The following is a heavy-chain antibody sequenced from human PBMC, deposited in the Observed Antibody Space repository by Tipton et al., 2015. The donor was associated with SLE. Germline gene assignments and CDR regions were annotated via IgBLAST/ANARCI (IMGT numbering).Heavy chain of an antibody. CDR3: ARQGGRQWFDP. Sequence: TLSLTCSVSCDSIRSKTYYWGWISPSPGQGLEWIGSVYYSGSTYFNPSLKSRVSISIDTSKNQFSLKLSSVTAADTAVYYCARQGGRQWFDPWGQGTLVTVSS. CDR1: CDSIRSKTYY. V-gene: IGHV4-39*01. D-gene: IGHD3-16*01. CDR2: VYYSGST. J-gene: IGHJ5*02.